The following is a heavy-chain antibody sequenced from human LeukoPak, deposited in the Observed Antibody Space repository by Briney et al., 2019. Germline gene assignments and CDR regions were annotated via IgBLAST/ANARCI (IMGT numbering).Heavy chain of an antibody. CDR2: ISAYNGNT. D-gene: IGHD1-14*01. CDR1: GYTFTSYG. J-gene: IGHJ6*02. V-gene: IGHV1-18*01. CDR3: ARGKTNHYYYGMDV. Sequence: ASVKVSCKGSGYTFTSYGISWVRQAPGQGLEWMGWISAYNGNTNYAQKLQGRVTMTTDTSTSTAYMELRSLRSDDTAVYYCARGKTNHYYYGMDVWGQGTTVTVSS.